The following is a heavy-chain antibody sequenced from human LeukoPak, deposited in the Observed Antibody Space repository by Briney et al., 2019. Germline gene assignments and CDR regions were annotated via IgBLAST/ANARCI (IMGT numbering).Heavy chain of an antibody. D-gene: IGHD2-15*01. CDR1: EFTFSNYA. CDR3: VPGHCSGGSCFPFDY. CDR2: VSNNGGST. Sequence: PGGSLRLSCAASEFTFSNYAMHWVRQAPGKGLEYVSAVSNNGGSTYYADSVKGRFTISRDNSKNTLYLQMSSLRAEDTAVYYCVPGHCSGGSCFPFDYWGQGTLVTVSS. V-gene: IGHV3-64D*06. J-gene: IGHJ4*02.